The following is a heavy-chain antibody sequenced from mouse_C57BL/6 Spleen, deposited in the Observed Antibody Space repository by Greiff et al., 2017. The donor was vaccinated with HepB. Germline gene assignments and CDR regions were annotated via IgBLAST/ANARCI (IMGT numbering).Heavy chain of an antibody. CDR2: IDPEDGET. D-gene: IGHD2-1*01. J-gene: IGHJ4*01. Sequence: EVKLMESGAELVKPGASVKLSCTASGFNIKDYYMHWVKQRTEQGLEWIGRIDPEDGETKYAPKFQGKATITADTSSNTAYLQLSSLTSEDTAVYYCALYGNYKGYYYAMDYWGQGTSVTVSS. CDR1: GFNIKDYY. V-gene: IGHV14-2*01. CDR3: ALYGNYKGYYYAMDY.